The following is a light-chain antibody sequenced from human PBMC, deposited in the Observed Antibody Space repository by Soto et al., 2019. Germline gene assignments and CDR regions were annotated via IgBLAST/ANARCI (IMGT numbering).Light chain of an antibody. CDR2: GAS. V-gene: IGKV3-20*01. CDR3: QQYGSSPTWT. Sequence: VLTQSPGTLSFSPGERATLSGRASQSVSSNYLAWYQQKPGQAPRLLIYGASTRATGIPDRFSGSGSGTYFTLTISRLEPEDSAVYYGQQYGSSPTWTFGQGTKVDIK. CDR1: QSVSSNY. J-gene: IGKJ1*01.